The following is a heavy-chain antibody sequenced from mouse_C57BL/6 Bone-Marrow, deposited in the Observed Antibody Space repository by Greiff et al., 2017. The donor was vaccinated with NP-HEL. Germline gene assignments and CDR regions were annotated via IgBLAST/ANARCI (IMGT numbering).Heavy chain of an antibody. CDR3: VYGNYFAWFAY. CDR1: GYTFTDYY. D-gene: IGHD2-1*01. Sequence: VQLKESGPELVKPGASVKISCKASGYTFTDYYINWVKQRPGQGLEWIGWIFPGSGSTYYHEKFKGKVTLTVDKSTSTDYMLLSSLTSEDSAVYFCVYGNYFAWFAYWGQGTLVTVSA. J-gene: IGHJ3*01. CDR2: IFPGSGST. V-gene: IGHV1-75*01.